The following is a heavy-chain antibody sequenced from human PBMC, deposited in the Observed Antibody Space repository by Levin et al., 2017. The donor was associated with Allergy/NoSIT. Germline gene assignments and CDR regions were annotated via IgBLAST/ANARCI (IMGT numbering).Heavy chain of an antibody. D-gene: IGHD6-13*01. Sequence: GGSLRLSCAASGFTFSSYGMHWVRQAPGKGLEWVAVIWYDGSNKYYADSVKGRFTISRDNSKNTLYLQMNSLRAEDTAVYYCARDRGYVLNYFDYWGQGTLVTVSS. CDR1: GFTFSSYG. J-gene: IGHJ4*02. CDR2: IWYDGSNK. V-gene: IGHV3-33*01. CDR3: ARDRGYVLNYFDY.